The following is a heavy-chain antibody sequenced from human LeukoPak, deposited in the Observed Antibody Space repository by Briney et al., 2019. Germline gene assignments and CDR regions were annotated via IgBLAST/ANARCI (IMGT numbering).Heavy chain of an antibody. D-gene: IGHD6-13*01. CDR2: IYHSGST. V-gene: IGHV4-30-2*01. Sequence: SQTLSLTCTVAGGSISSGGYYWRWIRQPPGKGLEWIGYIYHSGSTYYNPSLKSRVTISVDRSKNQFSLKLSSVTAADTAVYYCARYGRQQLVHAFDIWGQGTMVTVSS. J-gene: IGHJ3*02. CDR3: ARYGRQQLVHAFDI. CDR1: GGSISSGGYY.